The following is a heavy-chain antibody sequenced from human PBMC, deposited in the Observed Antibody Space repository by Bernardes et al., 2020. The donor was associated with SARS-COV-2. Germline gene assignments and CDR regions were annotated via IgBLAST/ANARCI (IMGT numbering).Heavy chain of an antibody. Sequence: GGSLRLSCAASGFTFEDYTMHWVRQVPGKGLEWVSLVSWDGSTTNYADSVKGRFTISRDSSRNTVHLQMDSLRKEDTALYYCATERQSLTVFGVGHDAFDFWGQGTMVTVS. D-gene: IGHD3-3*01. J-gene: IGHJ3*01. CDR2: VSWDGSTT. V-gene: IGHV3-43*01. CDR1: GFTFEDYT. CDR3: ATERQSLTVFGVGHDAFDF.